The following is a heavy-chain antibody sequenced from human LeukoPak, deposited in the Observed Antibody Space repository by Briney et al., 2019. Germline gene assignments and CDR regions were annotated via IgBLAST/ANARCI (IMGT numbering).Heavy chain of an antibody. J-gene: IGHJ6*03. CDR3: ARTPSGYYYMDV. Sequence: GASVKLSCKASGGTFSSYAISWVRQAPGQGLEWMGGIIPIFGTANYAQKFQGRVTITTDESTSTAYMELSSLRSEDTAVYYCARTPSGYYYMDVWGKGTTVTVSS. D-gene: IGHD6-25*01. V-gene: IGHV1-69*05. CDR1: GGTFSSYA. CDR2: IIPIFGTA.